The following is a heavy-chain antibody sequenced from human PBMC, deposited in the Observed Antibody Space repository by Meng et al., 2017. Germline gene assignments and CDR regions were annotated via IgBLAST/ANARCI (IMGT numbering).Heavy chain of an antibody. CDR3: ARVYYDYVWGSYGYYGMDV. D-gene: IGHD3-16*01. CDR1: GGSISSYD. J-gene: IGHJ6*02. CDR2: IYYSGST. Sequence: SETLSLTCTVSGGSISSYDWSWIRQPPGKGLEWIGYIYYSGSTNYNPSLKSRVTISVDKSKNQFSLKLSSVTAADTAVYYCARVYYDYVWGSYGYYGMDVWGQGTTVTVSS. V-gene: IGHV4-59*01.